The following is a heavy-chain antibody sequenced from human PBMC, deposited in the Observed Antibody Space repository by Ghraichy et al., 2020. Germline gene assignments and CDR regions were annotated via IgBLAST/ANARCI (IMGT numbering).Heavy chain of an antibody. CDR3: ARRYFDPFDY. D-gene: IGHD3-9*01. CDR1: GFTFSSYT. CDR2: ISGSGGST. J-gene: IGHJ4*02. Sequence: GGSLRLSCAASGFTFSSYTMSWVRQAPGKGLEWVSAISGSGGSTYYTDSVKGRFTISRDNSKNTLYLQMNSLRAEDTAVYYCARRYFDPFDYWGQGTLVTVSS. V-gene: IGHV3-23*01.